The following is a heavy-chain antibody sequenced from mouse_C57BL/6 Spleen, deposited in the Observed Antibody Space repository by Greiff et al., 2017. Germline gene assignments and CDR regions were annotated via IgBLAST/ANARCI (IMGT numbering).Heavy chain of an antibody. Sequence: QVQLQQPGAELVKPGASVKLSCKASGYTFTSYWMHWVKQRPVRGLEWIGSIDPYGGGTKYNEKFKNKATLTVDNSSSTAYMQLSRLTSEDSAVYDCAGEIYYSYGGGGFDYWGQGTTLTVSA. D-gene: IGHD2-12*01. CDR3: AGEIYYSYGGGGFDY. J-gene: IGHJ2*01. V-gene: IGHV1-72*01. CDR1: GYTFTSYW. CDR2: IDPYGGGT.